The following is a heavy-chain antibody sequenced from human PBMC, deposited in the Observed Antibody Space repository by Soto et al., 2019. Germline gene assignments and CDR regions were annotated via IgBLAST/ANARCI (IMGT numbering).Heavy chain of an antibody. J-gene: IGHJ5*02. D-gene: IGHD6-13*01. CDR1: GFTFSGSA. CDR2: IGTKADIYAT. Sequence: LRLSCAASGFTFSGSAMYWVRQASGKGLEWVGRIGTKADIYATTYTASVKGRFTISRDDSKNTAYLQMNSLKTEDTAVYYCTRQTSRWEDWFDPWGQGTLVTVSS. CDR3: TRQTSRWEDWFDP. V-gene: IGHV3-73*01.